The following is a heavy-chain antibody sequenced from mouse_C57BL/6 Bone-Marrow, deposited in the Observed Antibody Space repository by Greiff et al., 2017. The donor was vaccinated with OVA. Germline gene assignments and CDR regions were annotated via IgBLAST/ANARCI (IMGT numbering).Heavy chain of an antibody. CDR3: ARRGGSSFYYYGSSYNFDY. J-gene: IGHJ2*01. CDR1: GYTFTDYY. V-gene: IGHV1-26*01. CDR2: INPNNGGT. D-gene: IGHD1-1*01. Sequence: EVQLQQSGPELVKPGASVKISCKASGYTFTDYYMNWVKQSHGKSLEWIGDINPNNGGTSYNQKFKGKATLTVDKSSSTAYMELRSLTSEDSAVYYCARRGGSSFYYYGSSYNFDYWGQGTTLTVSS.